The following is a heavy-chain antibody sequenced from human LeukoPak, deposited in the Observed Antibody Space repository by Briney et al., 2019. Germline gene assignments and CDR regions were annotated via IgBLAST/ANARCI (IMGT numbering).Heavy chain of an antibody. J-gene: IGHJ4*02. D-gene: IGHD3-9*01. CDR2: IYTSGST. CDR1: GGSISSASYY. V-gene: IGHV4-61*02. Sequence: SETLSLTCTVSGGSISSASYYWSRIRQPARKGLEWIGRIYTSGSTNYNPSLKSRVTISIDTSKNQFSLKLSSVTAADTAVYYCARGKYYDILTGYSSPFDYWGQGTLVTVSS. CDR3: ARGKYYDILTGYSSPFDY.